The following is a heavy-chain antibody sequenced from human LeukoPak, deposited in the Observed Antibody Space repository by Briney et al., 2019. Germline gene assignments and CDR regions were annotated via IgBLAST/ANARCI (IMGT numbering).Heavy chain of an antibody. V-gene: IGHV4-34*01. J-gene: IGHJ4*02. D-gene: IGHD5-18*01. CDR2: INHSGST. CDR1: GGSFSGYY. Sequence: SETLSLTCAVYGGSFSGYYWSWIRQPPGKGLEWIGEINHSGSTNYNPSLKSRVTISVDTSKNQFSLKLSSVTAADTAVYYCARGGRSQTVRYRLDYWGQGTLVTVSS. CDR3: ARGGRSQTVRYRLDY.